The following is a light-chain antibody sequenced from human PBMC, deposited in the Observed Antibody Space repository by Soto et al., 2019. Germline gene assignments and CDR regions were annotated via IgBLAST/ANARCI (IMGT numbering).Light chain of an antibody. V-gene: IGKV1-5*01. CDR1: QSISNW. J-gene: IGKJ2*01. CDR2: VAS. Sequence: DIQMTQSPSTLSASVGDRVTITCRASQSISNWLAWYQQKPGKDPKLLIYVASSLESGVPSRFSGSGSGTEFTLTISSLQPDDFATYYCQQYNSYSFFFGQGTKLEIK. CDR3: QQYNSYSFF.